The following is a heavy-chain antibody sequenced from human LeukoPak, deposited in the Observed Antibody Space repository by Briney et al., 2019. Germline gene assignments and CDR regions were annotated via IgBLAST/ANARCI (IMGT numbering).Heavy chain of an antibody. J-gene: IGHJ5*02. V-gene: IGHV4-30-4*01. CDR3: ARPYYYDSRIDP. CDR2: MYCSGST. Sequence: SQTLSLTCTISGGSISSGDYYWSWIRQPPGKGLEWIAYMYCSGSTYYNPSLKSRVTMSADTSKNQLSLKLSSVTGADTAVYYCARPYYYDSRIDPWGQGILVTVSS. D-gene: IGHD3-22*01. CDR1: GGSISSGDYY.